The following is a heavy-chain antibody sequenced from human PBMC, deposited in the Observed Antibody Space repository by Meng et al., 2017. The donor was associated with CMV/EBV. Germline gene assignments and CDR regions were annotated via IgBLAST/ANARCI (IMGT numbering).Heavy chain of an antibody. V-gene: IGHV3-30-3*01. CDR3: ARWGFYYDSSGYYYDYYYYYGMDV. CDR1: RFTFSNYA. Sequence: LSLTCAASRFTFSNYAMHWVRQAPGKGLEWVAVISYDGSNKYYADSVKGRFTMSRDNSKNTLYLQMDSLRAEDTAVYYCARWGFYYDSSGYYYDYYYYYGMDVRGQGTTVTVSS. D-gene: IGHD3-22*01. CDR2: ISYDGSNK. J-gene: IGHJ6*02.